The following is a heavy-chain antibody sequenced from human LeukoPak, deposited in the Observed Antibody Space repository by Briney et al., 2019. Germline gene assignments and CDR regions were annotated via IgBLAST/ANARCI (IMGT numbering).Heavy chain of an antibody. Sequence: GASVKVSCKASGYTFTSYYMHWVRQAPGQGLEWMGIINPSGGSTSYAQKFQGRVTMTRDMSTSTVYMELSSLRSEDTAVYYCARDGYSYGAPWGYYYYMDVWGKGTTVTVSS. J-gene: IGHJ6*03. D-gene: IGHD5-18*01. CDR3: ARDGYSYGAPWGYYYYMDV. V-gene: IGHV1-46*01. CDR2: INPSGGST. CDR1: GYTFTSYY.